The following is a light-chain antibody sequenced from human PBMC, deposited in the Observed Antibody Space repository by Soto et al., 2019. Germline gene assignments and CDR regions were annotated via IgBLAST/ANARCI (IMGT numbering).Light chain of an antibody. CDR2: GVS. CDR1: QSVSSN. CDR3: QQYNDWWT. Sequence: EIVMTQSPATLSVSPGERATLSCRASQSVSSNLAWYQQKPGQAPRLLIYGVSTRATGIPARFSGGGSGTEFTLTISSLQSEDFAVYYCQQYNDWWTFGQGTKVEIK. J-gene: IGKJ1*01. V-gene: IGKV3-15*01.